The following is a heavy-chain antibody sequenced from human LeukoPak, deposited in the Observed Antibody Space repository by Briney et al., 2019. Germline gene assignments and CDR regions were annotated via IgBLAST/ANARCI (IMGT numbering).Heavy chain of an antibody. CDR1: GGSISNTDHY. D-gene: IGHD5-18*01. CDR2: VYASRST. V-gene: IGHV4-61*02. Sequence: KPSETLSLTCTVSGGSISNTDHYWSWIRQTAGKGLEWIGRVYASRSTNYNPPLRSRVTISVDTSKHQFSLTLSSVTAADTAVYYCARGRFGYSYGYWGQGTLVTVSS. CDR3: ARGRFGYSYGY. J-gene: IGHJ4*02.